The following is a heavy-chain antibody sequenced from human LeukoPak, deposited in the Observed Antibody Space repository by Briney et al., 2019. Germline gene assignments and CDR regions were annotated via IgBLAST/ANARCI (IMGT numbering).Heavy chain of an antibody. D-gene: IGHD3-22*01. J-gene: IGHJ4*02. CDR1: GFTVSSHY. CDR2: IYSGGST. V-gene: IGHV3-53*01. CDR3: AREGSHYYDSSGYLINPFDY. Sequence: GGSLRLSCAASGFTVSSHYMSWVRQAPGKGLEWVSVIYSGGSTYYADSVKGRFTISRENSKNTLYLQMNSLRAEDTAVYYCAREGSHYYDSSGYLINPFDYWGQGTLVTVSS.